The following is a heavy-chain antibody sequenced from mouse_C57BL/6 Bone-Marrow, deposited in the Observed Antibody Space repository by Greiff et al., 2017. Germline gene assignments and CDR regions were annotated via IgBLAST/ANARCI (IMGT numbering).Heavy chain of an antibody. D-gene: IGHD1-1*01. CDR3: ARGDYYGNYFDY. CDR1: GFTFSDYY. CDR2: ISNGGGST. Sequence: EVMLVESGGGLVQPGGSLKLSCAASGFTFSDYYMYWVRQTPEKRLEWVAYISNGGGSTYYPDTVKGRFTISRDNAKNTLYLQMSRLKSEHTAMYYCARGDYYGNYFDYWGQGTTLTVSS. V-gene: IGHV5-12*01. J-gene: IGHJ2*01.